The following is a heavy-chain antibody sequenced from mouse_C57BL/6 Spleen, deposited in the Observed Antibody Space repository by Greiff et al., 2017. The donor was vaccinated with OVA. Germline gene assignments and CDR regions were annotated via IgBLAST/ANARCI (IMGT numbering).Heavy chain of an antibody. V-gene: IGHV1-81*01. J-gene: IGHJ4*01. CDR1: GYTFTSYG. Sequence: QVQLQQSGAELARPGASVKLSCKASGYTFTSYGISWVKQRTGQGLEWIGGIYPRSGNTYYNEKFKGKATLTADKSSSTAYMELRSLTSEDSAVYFCARSDYDGHYYAMDYWGQGTSVTVSS. CDR2: IYPRSGNT. CDR3: ARSDYDGHYYAMDY. D-gene: IGHD2-4*01.